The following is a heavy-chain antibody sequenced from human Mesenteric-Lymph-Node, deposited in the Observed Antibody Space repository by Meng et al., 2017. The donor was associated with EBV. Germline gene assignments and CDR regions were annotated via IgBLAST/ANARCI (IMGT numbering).Heavy chain of an antibody. CDR3: ARGAYEGSGSKFAD. V-gene: IGHV4-30-4*01. CDR2: MYSSGST. CDR1: GGSISSGGYY. D-gene: IGHD3-10*01. Sequence: QVQLKESGPGLVKPSQTLSRTCAVSGGSISSGGYYWTWIRQPPGKGLEWIGYMYSSGSTYYNPSLESRFAMSLDTYKNQFSLRLTSVTAADTALYYCARGAYEGSGSKFADWGQGTLVTVSS. J-gene: IGHJ4*02.